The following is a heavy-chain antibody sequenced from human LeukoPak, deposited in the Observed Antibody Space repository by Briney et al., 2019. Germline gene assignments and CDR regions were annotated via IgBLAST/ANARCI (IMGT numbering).Heavy chain of an antibody. J-gene: IGHJ6*02. Sequence: ASVKVSCKASGYTFTSYDINWVRQATGQGLEWMGWMNPNSGNTGYAQKFQGRVTMTRNTSISTAYMELSSLRSEDTAVYYCPTAIWFGELFLYYYYGMDVWGQGTTVTVSS. CDR2: MNPNSGNT. V-gene: IGHV1-8*01. CDR3: PTAIWFGELFLYYYYGMDV. CDR1: GYTFTSYD. D-gene: IGHD3-10*01.